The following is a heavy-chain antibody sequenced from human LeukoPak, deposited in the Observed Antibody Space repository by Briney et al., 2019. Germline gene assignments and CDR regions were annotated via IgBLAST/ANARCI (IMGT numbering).Heavy chain of an antibody. CDR3: ARGRPDGSGSYYKFDP. CDR1: GGSISSYY. D-gene: IGHD3-10*01. V-gene: IGHV4-59*08. CDR2: IYYSGST. J-gene: IGHJ5*02. Sequence: SETLSLTCTVSGGSISSYYWSWIRQPPGKGLEWIGYIYYSGSTNYNPSLKSRVTISVDTSKKQFSLKLSSVTAADTAVYYCARGRPDGSGSYYKFDPWGQGTLVTVSS.